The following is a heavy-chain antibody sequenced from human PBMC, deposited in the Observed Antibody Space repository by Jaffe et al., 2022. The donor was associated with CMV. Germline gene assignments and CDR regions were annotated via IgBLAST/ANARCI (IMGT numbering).Heavy chain of an antibody. CDR3: ARDLDYYDSSGYYYY. Sequence: QVQLVESGGGVVQPGRSLRLSCAASGFTFSSYGMHWVRQAPGKGLEWVAVIWYDGSNKYYADSVKGRFTISRDNSKNTLYLQMNSLRAEDTAVYYCARDLDYYDSSGYYYYWGQGTLVTVSS. V-gene: IGHV3-33*08. CDR1: GFTFSSYG. CDR2: IWYDGSNK. D-gene: IGHD3-22*01. J-gene: IGHJ4*02.